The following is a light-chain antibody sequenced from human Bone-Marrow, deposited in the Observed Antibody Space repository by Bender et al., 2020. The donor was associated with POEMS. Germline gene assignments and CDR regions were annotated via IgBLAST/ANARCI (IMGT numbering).Light chain of an antibody. V-gene: IGLV2-14*03. Sequence: QSALTQPASVSGSPGQSITISCTGTSSDVGGYHYVSWYQQHPGKAPKLMIYDVRSRPSGVSSRFSGSKSGNTASLTISGLQADDEAGYYCTTYTTGTTHVVFGGGTKLTVI. CDR1: SSDVGGYHY. CDR2: DVR. CDR3: TTYTTGTTHVV. J-gene: IGLJ2*01.